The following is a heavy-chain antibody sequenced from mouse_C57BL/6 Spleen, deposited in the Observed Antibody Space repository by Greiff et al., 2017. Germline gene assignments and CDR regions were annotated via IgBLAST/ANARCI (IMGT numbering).Heavy chain of an antibody. CDR1: GYTFTSYW. Sequence: QVQLQQPGAELVMPGASVKLSCKASGYTFTSYWMHWVKQRPGQGLEWIGEIDPSDSYTNYNQKFKGKSTLTVDKSSSTAYMQLSSLTAEDSAVYDCAREGAYDYHYFDYWGQGTTLTVAS. J-gene: IGHJ2*01. D-gene: IGHD2-4*01. CDR2: IDPSDSYT. V-gene: IGHV1-69*01. CDR3: AREGAYDYHYFDY.